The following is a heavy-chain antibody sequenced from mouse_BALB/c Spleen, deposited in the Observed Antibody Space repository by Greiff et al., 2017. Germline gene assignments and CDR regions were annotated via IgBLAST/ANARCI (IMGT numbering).Heavy chain of an antibody. J-gene: IGHJ4*01. V-gene: IGHV2-9*02. Sequence: VQLQQSGPGLVAPSQSLSITCTVSGFSLTSYGVHWVRQPPGKGLEWLGVIWAGGSTNYNSALMSRLSISKDNSKSQVFLKMNSLQTDDTAMYYCARDDGEAYYYAMDYWGQGTSVTVSS. CDR2: IWAGGST. CDR3: ARDDGEAYYYAMDY. CDR1: GFSLTSYG.